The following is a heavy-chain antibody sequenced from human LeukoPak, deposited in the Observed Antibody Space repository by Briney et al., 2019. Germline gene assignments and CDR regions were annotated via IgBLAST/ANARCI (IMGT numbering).Heavy chain of an antibody. Sequence: GFLRLSCAASGFTVSSNYMSWVRQPPGKGLEWVSVIYSGGSTFYADSVKGRFTISRDNSENTLYLQMNSLRAEDTAVYYCARGPDYYYYGMDVWGQGTTVTVSS. CDR3: ARGPDYYYYGMDV. CDR1: GFTVSSNY. V-gene: IGHV3-66*01. CDR2: IYSGGST. J-gene: IGHJ6*02.